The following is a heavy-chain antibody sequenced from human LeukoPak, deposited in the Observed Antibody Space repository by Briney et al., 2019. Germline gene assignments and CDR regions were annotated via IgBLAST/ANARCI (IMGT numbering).Heavy chain of an antibody. V-gene: IGHV1-69*13. CDR1: GGTFSSYA. CDR2: IIPIFGTA. CDR3: ARSGPGLVWTFDY. D-gene: IGHD5-12*01. Sequence: ASVKVSCKASGGTFSSYAISWVRQAPGQGLEWMGGIIPIFGTANYAQKFQGRVTITADESTSTAYMELSSLRSEDTAVYHCARSGPGLVWTFDYWGQGTLVTVSS. J-gene: IGHJ4*02.